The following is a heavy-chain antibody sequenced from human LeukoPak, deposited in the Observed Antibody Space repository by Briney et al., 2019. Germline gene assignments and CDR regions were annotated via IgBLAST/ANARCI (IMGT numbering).Heavy chain of an antibody. CDR3: ARYYDSGGYYFFDY. J-gene: IGHJ4*02. V-gene: IGHV3-48*03. Sequence: GGSLRLSCAASGFTFSSYEMNWVRQAPGKGLEWVSYISSSGSTIYYADSVKGRFTISRDNAKNPLYLQMNSLRAEDTAVYYCARYYDSGGYYFFDYWGQGTLVTISS. CDR2: ISSSGSTI. CDR1: GFTFSSYE. D-gene: IGHD3-22*01.